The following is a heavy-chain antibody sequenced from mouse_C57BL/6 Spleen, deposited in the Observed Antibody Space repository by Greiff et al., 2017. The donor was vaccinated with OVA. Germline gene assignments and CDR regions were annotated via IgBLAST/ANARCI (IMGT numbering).Heavy chain of an antibody. CDR3: TRGRVVTGGFAY. D-gene: IGHD2-2*01. J-gene: IGHJ3*01. Sequence: VQLQQSGAELVRPGASVTLSCKASGYTFTDYEMHWVKQTPVHGLEWIGAIDPETGGTAYNQKFKGKAILTADKSSSTAYMELRSLTSEDSAVYYCTRGRVVTGGFAYWGQGTLVTVSA. CDR1: GYTFTDYE. V-gene: IGHV1-15*01. CDR2: IDPETGGT.